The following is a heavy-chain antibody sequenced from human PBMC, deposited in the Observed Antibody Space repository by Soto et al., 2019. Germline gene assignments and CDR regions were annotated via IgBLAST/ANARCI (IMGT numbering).Heavy chain of an antibody. CDR2: IGPNPANT. CDR1: GFTFSTSG. J-gene: IGHJ4*02. V-gene: IGHV3-23*01. D-gene: IGHD2-2*01. CDR3: ATARHCSSDACPAAE. Sequence: PGGFLRLSXAASGFTFSTSGMLWVRQPPGEGLEWVSAIGPNPANTKYTDSVKGRFTISRDNSKNTVFLQMSSLRAEDTALYYCATARHCSSDACPAAEWGQGTLVTVSS.